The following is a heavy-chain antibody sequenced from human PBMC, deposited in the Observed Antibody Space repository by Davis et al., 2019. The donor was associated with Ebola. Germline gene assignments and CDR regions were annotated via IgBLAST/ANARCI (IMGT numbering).Heavy chain of an antibody. J-gene: IGHJ5*02. D-gene: IGHD6-6*01. CDR2: ISDSGINT. CDR3: AKGGGTSSSDFRRT. Sequence: GESLKISCVVPGFTFSNYAMSWVRQAPGTGLEWVSGISDSGINTHYADSVKGRFTISRDNSKNTLYLQMNSLRAEDTAVYYCAKGGGTSSSDFRRTWGQGTLVTVSS. V-gene: IGHV3-23*01. CDR1: GFTFSNYA.